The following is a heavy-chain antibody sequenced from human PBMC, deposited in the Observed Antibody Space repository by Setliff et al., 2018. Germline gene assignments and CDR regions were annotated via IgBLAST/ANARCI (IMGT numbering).Heavy chain of an antibody. CDR1: GFTFRTYW. V-gene: IGHV3-74*01. Sequence: GESLRLSCTASGFTFRTYWMHWVRQAPGKGLVWVSRIISDGTYTNYADFVKGRFTISRDNAKNTLYLEMNSLRVEDTAVYYCASARQKVGIDYWGQGTLVTVSS. D-gene: IGHD1-26*01. CDR2: IISDGTYT. CDR3: ASARQKVGIDY. J-gene: IGHJ4*02.